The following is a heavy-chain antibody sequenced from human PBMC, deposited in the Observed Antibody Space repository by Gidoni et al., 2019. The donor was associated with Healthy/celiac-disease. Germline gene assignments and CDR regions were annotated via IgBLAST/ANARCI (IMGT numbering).Heavy chain of an antibody. CDR2: IIPIFGTA. Sequence: QVQLVQSGAEVKKPGSSVKVSCKASGGTFSSYAISWVRQVPGQGLEWMGGIIPIFGTANYAQKFQGRVTITADESKSTAYMELSSLRAEDTAVYYCAVNYPRLLLFFGWFDPWGQGTLVTVSS. J-gene: IGHJ5*02. V-gene: IGHV1-69*12. CDR3: AVNYPRLLLFFGWFDP. CDR1: GGTFSSYA. D-gene: IGHD3-10*01.